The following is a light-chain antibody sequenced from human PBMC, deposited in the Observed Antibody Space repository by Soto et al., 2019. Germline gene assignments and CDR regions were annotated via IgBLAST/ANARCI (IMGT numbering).Light chain of an antibody. CDR1: QGISSY. V-gene: IGKV1-8*01. CDR2: AAS. J-gene: IGKJ1*01. Sequence: AIRMTQSPSSLSASTGDRVTITCRASQGISSYVAWYQQKPGKAPKLLIYAASTLQSGVPSRFSGSGSGTDFTLTVSCLQSEDFATYCCQQYYSYPRTFGQGTKVEIK. CDR3: QQYYSYPRT.